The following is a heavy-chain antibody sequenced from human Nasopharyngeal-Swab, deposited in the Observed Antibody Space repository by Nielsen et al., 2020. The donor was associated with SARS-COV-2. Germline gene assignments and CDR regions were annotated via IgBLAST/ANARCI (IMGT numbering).Heavy chain of an antibody. J-gene: IGHJ4*02. V-gene: IGHV4-30-2*01. Sequence: SETLSLTCAVSGGSISSGGYSWSWIRQPPGKGLEWIGYIYHSGSTNYNPSLKSRVTISVDTSKNQFSLKLSSVTAADTAVYYCARGFLSMAGLRLTVHFDYWGQGTLVTVSS. CDR3: ARGFLSMAGLRLTVHFDY. CDR1: GGSISSGGYS. CDR2: IYHSGST. D-gene: IGHD2/OR15-2a*01.